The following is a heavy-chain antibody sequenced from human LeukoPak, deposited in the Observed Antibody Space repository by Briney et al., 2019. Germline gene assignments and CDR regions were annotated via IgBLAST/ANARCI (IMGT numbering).Heavy chain of an antibody. D-gene: IGHD6-13*01. CDR1: GYTFTSYY. J-gene: IGHJ5*02. CDR2: INPSGGST. CDR3: ARDVAAAGPFDP. V-gene: IGHV1-46*01. Sequence: GASVKVSCKASGYTFTSYYMHWVRQAPGQGLEWMGIINPSGGSTGYAQKFQGRVTMARDTSTSTVYMELSSLRSEDTAVYYCARDVAAAGPFDPWGQGTLVTVSS.